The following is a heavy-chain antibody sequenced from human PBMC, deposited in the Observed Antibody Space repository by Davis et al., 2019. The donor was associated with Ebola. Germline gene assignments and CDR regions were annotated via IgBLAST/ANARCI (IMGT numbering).Heavy chain of an antibody. Sequence: GESLNISCAASGFTFSNAWMNWVCQAPGKGLEWVGRIKCKTDGVTTDYAAPVKRRFTISRDDSKNTLYLQMNSLKTEETAVYYCTTGRHKAGWFDPWGQGTLVTVSS. V-gene: IGHV3-15*07. CDR3: TTGRHKAGWFDP. D-gene: IGHD6-13*01. CDR1: GFTFSNAW. J-gene: IGHJ5*02. CDR2: IKCKTDGVTT.